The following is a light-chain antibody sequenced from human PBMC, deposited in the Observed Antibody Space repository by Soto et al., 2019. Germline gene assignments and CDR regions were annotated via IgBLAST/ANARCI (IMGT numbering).Light chain of an antibody. J-gene: IGLJ1*01. Sequence: ALTQPRSVSGSPGQSVTISCTGTSSDVGGYNYVSWYQQHPGKAPKLMIYDVSKRPSGVPDRFSGSKSGNTASLTISGLQAEDEADYYCCSYAGSYTFYVFGTGTKVTV. V-gene: IGLV2-11*01. CDR2: DVS. CDR3: CSYAGSYTFYV. CDR1: SSDVGGYNY.